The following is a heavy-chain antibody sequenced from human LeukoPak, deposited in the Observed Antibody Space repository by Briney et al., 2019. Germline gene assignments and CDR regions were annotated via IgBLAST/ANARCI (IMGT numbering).Heavy chain of an antibody. CDR3: AKEGAYPIITYDS. J-gene: IGHJ5*01. CDR2: IKRDGNEK. D-gene: IGHD3-10*01. CDR1: GFTFSSYW. V-gene: IGHV3-7*01. Sequence: GGSLRLSCAASGFTFSSYWMNWVRQAPGRGLEWVANIKRDGNEKNYVDSVKGRFSISRDNAKNSLYLQMDSLRAEDTAVYYCAKEGAYPIITYDSWGQGALVAVSS.